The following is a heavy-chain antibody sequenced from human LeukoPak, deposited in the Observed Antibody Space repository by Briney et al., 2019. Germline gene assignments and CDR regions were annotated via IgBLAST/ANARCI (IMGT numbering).Heavy chain of an antibody. CDR3: ARIPDYYDSRGDY. V-gene: IGHV1-69*05. CDR2: IIPIFGTA. D-gene: IGHD3-22*01. CDR1: GGTFSSYA. Sequence: ASVKVSCKASGGTFSSYAISWVRQAPGQGLEWMGGIIPIFGTANYAQKFQGRVTMTRDTSTSTVYMELSSLRSEDTAVYYCARIPDYYDSRGDYWGQGTLVTVSS. J-gene: IGHJ4*02.